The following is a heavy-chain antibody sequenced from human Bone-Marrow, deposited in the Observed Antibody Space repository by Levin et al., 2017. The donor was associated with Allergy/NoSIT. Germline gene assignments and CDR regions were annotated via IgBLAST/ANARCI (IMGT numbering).Heavy chain of an antibody. CDR2: ISHGGSP. Sequence: RTSETLSLTCGVYNGSFRGYSWSWFRQPPKKGLEWIGEISHGGSPNYNPSLESRVAISVDTVQNHFSLKLTSVTAADASVYYCAREERDDSGSFLPRTWGQGTLVTVSS. D-gene: IGHD3-10*01. V-gene: IGHV4-34*01. CDR3: AREERDDSGSFLPRT. CDR1: NGSFRGYS. J-gene: IGHJ5*02.